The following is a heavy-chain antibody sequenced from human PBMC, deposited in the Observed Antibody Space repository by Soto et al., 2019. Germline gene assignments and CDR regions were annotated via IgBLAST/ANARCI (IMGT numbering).Heavy chain of an antibody. D-gene: IGHD1-7*01. CDR3: ARSRGVGLELQADHSLWFDP. V-gene: IGHV1-69*02. J-gene: IGHJ5*02. CDR1: GGTFSSYT. Sequence: ASVKVSCKASGGTFSSYTISWVRQAPGQGLEWMGRIIPILGIANYAQKFQGRVTITADKSTSTAYMELSSLRSEDTAVYYCARSRGVGLELQADHSLWFDPWGQGTLVTVSS. CDR2: IIPILGIA.